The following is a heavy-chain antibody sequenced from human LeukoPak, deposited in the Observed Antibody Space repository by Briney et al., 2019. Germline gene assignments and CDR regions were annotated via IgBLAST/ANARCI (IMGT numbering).Heavy chain of an antibody. V-gene: IGHV3-7*01. CDR2: IKQDGSEK. J-gene: IGHJ4*02. CDR1: GFTFSGYF. D-gene: IGHD3-22*01. Sequence: GGSLRLSCASSGFTFSGYFMGWVRQAPGKGLEWVANIKQDGSEKYYVDSVKGRFTISRDNAKNSLYLQMNSLRAEDTAVYYCARDNYDSSGPYYFDYWGQGTLVTVSS. CDR3: ARDNYDSSGPYYFDY.